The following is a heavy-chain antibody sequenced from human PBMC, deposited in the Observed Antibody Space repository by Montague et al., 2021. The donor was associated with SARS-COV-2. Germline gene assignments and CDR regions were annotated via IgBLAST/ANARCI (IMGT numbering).Heavy chain of an antibody. CDR2: IYPGDSDT. J-gene: IGHJ6*02. CDR3: ARHRGYSGYGSGYYYYGMDV. V-gene: IGHV5-51*01. CDR1: GYSFTSYW. Sequence: QSVAEVKTPGESLKISCKGSGYSFTSYWIGWVRQMPGKGLEWMGIIYPGDSDTRYSPSFQGQVTISDDKSISTAYLQWSSLKASDTAMYYCARHRGYSGYGSGYYYYGMDVWGQGTTVTVSS. D-gene: IGHD5-12*01.